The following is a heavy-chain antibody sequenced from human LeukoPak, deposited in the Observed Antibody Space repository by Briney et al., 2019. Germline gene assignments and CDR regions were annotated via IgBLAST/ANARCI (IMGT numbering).Heavy chain of an antibody. V-gene: IGHV1-2*06. D-gene: IGHD2-15*01. J-gene: IGHJ4*02. CDR1: GYAFTGYY. Sequence: VASVTVPRKASGYAFTGYYMHGVQQAPAQGLEWMGRINPNSGGTNYAQKFQGRVTMTRDTSISTAYMRLSRLRSDDTAVYYCARRYCSGGSCYLFDYWGQGTLVTVSS. CDR2: INPNSGGT. CDR3: ARRYCSGGSCYLFDY.